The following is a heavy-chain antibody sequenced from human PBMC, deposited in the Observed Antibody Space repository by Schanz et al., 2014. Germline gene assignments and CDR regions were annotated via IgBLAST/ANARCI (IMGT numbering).Heavy chain of an antibody. J-gene: IGHJ4*02. CDR1: GFTFSSYA. CDR3: ARANYRRKINFDY. CDR2: ISNDGSIK. Sequence: VQLVESGGGLVQPGGSLRLSCGGSGFTFSSYAMHWVRQAPGKGLEWVALISNDGSIKYYADSVEGRFTMSRDNSKNTLYLQMNSLRAEDTAVYYCARANYRRKINFDYWGRGTLVTVSS. V-gene: IGHV3-30-3*01. D-gene: IGHD3-10*01.